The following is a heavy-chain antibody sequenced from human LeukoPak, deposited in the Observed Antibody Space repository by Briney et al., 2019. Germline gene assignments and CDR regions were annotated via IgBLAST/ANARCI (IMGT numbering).Heavy chain of an antibody. CDR1: GFTVSSNY. CDR3: ARDGGLYSGSYYFDY. D-gene: IGHD1-26*01. CDR2: IYSGGST. J-gene: IGHJ4*02. Sequence: PGGSLRLSCAASGFTVSSNYMSWVRQAPGKGLEWVSVIYSGGSTYYAESVKGRFTISRDNAKNSLYLQMNSLRDEDTAVYYCARDGGLYSGSYYFDYWGQGTLVTVSS. V-gene: IGHV3-66*01.